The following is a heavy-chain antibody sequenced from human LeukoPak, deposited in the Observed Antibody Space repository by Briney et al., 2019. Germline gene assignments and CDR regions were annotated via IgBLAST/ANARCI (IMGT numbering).Heavy chain of an antibody. Sequence: ASVKVSCKASGYTFTSYGISWVRQAPGQGLEWMGWISAYNGNTIYAQKLQGRVTMTTDTSTSTAYMELRSLRSDDTAVYYCARDLLAMIPSFSAEYWGQGTLVTVSS. CDR1: GYTFTSYG. V-gene: IGHV1-18*04. CDR3: ARDLLAMIPSFSAEY. CDR2: ISAYNGNT. J-gene: IGHJ4*02. D-gene: IGHD5-12*01.